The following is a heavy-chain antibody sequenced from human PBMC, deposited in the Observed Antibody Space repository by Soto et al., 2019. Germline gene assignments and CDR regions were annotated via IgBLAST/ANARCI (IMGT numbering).Heavy chain of an antibody. CDR1: GDMFRNSA. D-gene: IGHD3-10*01. CDR3: ARARLSNGDPNIYFFYGLDV. Sequence: QVQLVQSGAEVQRPGSSVKVSCKASGDMFRNSAFTWVRQAPGQGLAWMGVIIPLFRKTDVAQKFQGRVNLTADESTSSLYMDVSSLTSEDTAVYYCARARLSNGDPNIYFFYGLDVWGQGTTITVSS. J-gene: IGHJ6*02. CDR2: IIPLFRKT. V-gene: IGHV1-69*01.